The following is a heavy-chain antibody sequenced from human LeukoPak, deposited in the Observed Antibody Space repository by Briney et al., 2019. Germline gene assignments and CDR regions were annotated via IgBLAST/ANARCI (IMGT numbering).Heavy chain of an antibody. J-gene: IGHJ5*02. CDR1: GGTFSSYA. D-gene: IGHD1-26*01. CDR2: IIPILGIA. CDR3: ARLTYSGSRLAS. V-gene: IGHV1-69*04. Sequence: SVKVSCKASGGTFSSYAISWVRQAPGQGLEWMGRIIPILGIANYAQKFQGRVTITADESTSTAYMELSSLRSEDTAVYYCARLTYSGSRLASWGQGTLVTVSS.